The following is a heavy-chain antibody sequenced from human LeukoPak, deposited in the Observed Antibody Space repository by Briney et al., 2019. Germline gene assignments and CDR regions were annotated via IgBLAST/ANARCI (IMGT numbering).Heavy chain of an antibody. CDR2: IYYSGST. CDR1: GGSISSGGYS. D-gene: IGHD4-17*01. V-gene: IGHV4-31*03. Sequence: SSQTLSLTCTVSGGSISSGGYSWSWIRQHPGKGLEWIGDIYYSGSTYYNPYLRSRVTISVDTSKNQFSLKMSSVTAADTAVYYCASLGSTVTTFYYWGQGTLVTVS. CDR3: ASLGSTVTTFYY. J-gene: IGHJ4*02.